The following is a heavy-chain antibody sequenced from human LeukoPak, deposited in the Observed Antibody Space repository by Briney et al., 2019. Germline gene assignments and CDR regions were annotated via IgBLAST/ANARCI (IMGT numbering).Heavy chain of an antibody. CDR3: AREAYYYDISGYYPSEIDY. Sequence: SETLSLTCTVSGGSISSGDYYWSWIRQPPGKGLEWIGYIYYSGITYYNPSLRGRVTISVDTSKNQFSLRLRSVTAADTAMYYCAREAYYYDISGYYPSEIDYWGQGTLVTVSS. CDR2: IYYSGIT. CDR1: GGSISSGDYY. D-gene: IGHD3-22*01. J-gene: IGHJ4*02. V-gene: IGHV4-30-4*01.